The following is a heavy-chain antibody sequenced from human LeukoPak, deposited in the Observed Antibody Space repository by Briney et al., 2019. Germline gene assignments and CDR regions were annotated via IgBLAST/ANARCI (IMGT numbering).Heavy chain of an antibody. CDR3: AREKAYCGGDCYWIYYGMDV. CDR2: MNPNSGNT. D-gene: IGHD2-21*02. CDR1: GYTFTSYG. J-gene: IGHJ6*02. Sequence: ASVKVSCKASGYTFTSYGINWVRQATGQGLEWMGWMNPNSGNTGYAQKFQGRVTMTRNTSISTAYMELSSLRSEDTAVYYCAREKAYCGGDCYWIYYGMDVWGQGTTVTVSS. V-gene: IGHV1-8*02.